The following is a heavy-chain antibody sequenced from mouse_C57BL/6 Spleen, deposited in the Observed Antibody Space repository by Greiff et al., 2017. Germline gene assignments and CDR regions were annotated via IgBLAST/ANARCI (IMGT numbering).Heavy chain of an antibody. D-gene: IGHD1-1*01. J-gene: IGHJ2*01. CDR3: ARYVYYGSSYYFDY. CDR2: IDPANGNT. CDR1: GFNIKNTY. V-gene: IGHV14-3*01. Sequence: EVKLVESVAELVRPGASVKLSCTASGFNIKNTYMHWVKQRPEQGLEWIGRIDPANGNTKYAPKFQGKATITADTSSNTAYLQLSSLTSEDTAIYYCARYVYYGSSYYFDYWGQGTTLTVSS.